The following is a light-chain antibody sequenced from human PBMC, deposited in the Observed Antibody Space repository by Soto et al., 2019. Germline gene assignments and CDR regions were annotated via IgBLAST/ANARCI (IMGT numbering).Light chain of an antibody. V-gene: IGKV3-15*01. J-gene: IGKJ2*01. CDR2: GAS. CDR1: QSLSGN. Sequence: EIVMTQSPATLSVSPGERATLSCRASQSLSGNLAWYQQKPGQAPRLLIYGASSRATGTPARFSGSGSGTEFTLTISSLQSEDSAVYYCQQYNDWYSFGQGTKLVIK. CDR3: QQYNDWYS.